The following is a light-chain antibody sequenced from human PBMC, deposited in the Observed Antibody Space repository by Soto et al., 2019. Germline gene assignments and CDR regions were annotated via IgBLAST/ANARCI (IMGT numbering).Light chain of an antibody. J-gene: IGLJ3*02. Sequence: QAVVAQPPSASGTPGQRVTISCSGSSSDIGSNQVYWYQQLPGTAPRLLIYSSNQRHSGVPDRFSGSKSGTSASLAISGLRSDDEADYFCAAWDDSLSGWVFGAGTKLTVL. CDR3: AAWDDSLSGWV. CDR2: SSN. CDR1: SSDIGSNQ. V-gene: IGLV1-47*02.